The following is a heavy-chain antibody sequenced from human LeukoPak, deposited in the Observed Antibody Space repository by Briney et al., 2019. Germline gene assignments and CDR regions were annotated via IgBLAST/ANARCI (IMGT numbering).Heavy chain of an antibody. D-gene: IGHD2-2*01. CDR2: IKQDGSEK. J-gene: IGHJ5*02. CDR1: GFTFSSYW. CDR3: AIGPGDIVVVGELSWFDP. V-gene: IGHV3-7*03. Sequence: PGGSLRLSCAASGFTFSSYWMSWVRQAPGKGLEWVANIKQDGSEKYYVDSVKGRFTISRDNAKNSLYLQMNSLRAEDTAVYYCAIGPGDIVVVGELSWFDPWGQGTLVTVSS.